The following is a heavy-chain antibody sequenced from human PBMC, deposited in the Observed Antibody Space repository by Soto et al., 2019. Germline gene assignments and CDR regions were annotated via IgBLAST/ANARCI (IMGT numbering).Heavy chain of an antibody. CDR3: PKSHPYDSSGYDDAFDI. CDR1: GFSFSSYA. Sequence: QTXVALRRSCAAWGFSFSSYAMSWFGQAPGKGLEWVSAISGSGGSTYYADSVKGRFTISRDNSKNTLYLQMNSLRAEDTAVYYCPKSHPYDSSGYDDAFDICGQGTMVTVSS. J-gene: IGHJ3*02. D-gene: IGHD3-22*01. V-gene: IGHV3-23*01. CDR2: ISGSGGST.